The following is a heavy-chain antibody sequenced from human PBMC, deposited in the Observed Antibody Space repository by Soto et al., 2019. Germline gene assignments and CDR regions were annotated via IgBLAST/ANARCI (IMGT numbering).Heavy chain of an antibody. CDR2: IYHTGST. CDR1: GGSISSGDDY. D-gene: IGHD6-19*01. J-gene: IGHJ4*02. V-gene: IGHV4-31*03. Sequence: QVQLQESGPGLVKPSQTLSLTCTVSGGSISSGDDYWTWIRQHPGKGLEWIGYIYHTGSTYSNPSLKSRLTISVATSKNQFSLKLSSVTAADTAVYYCARSSGWYGGAFGYWGQGTLVTVSS. CDR3: ARSSGWYGGAFGY.